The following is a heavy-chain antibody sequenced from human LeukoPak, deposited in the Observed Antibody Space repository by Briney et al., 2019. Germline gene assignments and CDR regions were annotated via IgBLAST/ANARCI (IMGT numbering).Heavy chain of an antibody. D-gene: IGHD3-16*01. Sequence: ASAKVSCKVSGYTLTELSMHWVRQAPGKGLEWMGGFDPEDGETIYAQKFQGRVTMTEDTSTDTAYMELSSLRSEDTAVYYCATVASSYYDYVWGSLPLGYWGQGTLVTVSS. CDR2: FDPEDGET. V-gene: IGHV1-24*01. CDR3: ATVASSYYDYVWGSLPLGY. J-gene: IGHJ4*02. CDR1: GYTLTELS.